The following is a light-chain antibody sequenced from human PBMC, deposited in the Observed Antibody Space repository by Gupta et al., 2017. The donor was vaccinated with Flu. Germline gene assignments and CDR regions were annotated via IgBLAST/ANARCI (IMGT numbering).Light chain of an antibody. J-gene: IGKJ1*01. V-gene: IGKV3-15*01. CDR3: QQGNSWPLA. CDR2: GAS. Sequence: PPTLSVSPGEEATLSCRASQSLSSDLAWYHQKPGQPPRLLIYGASTRSTGIPARFSGSGSGTEFTLTISSLQSEDFAVYYCQQGNSWPLAFGQGTKVEIK. CDR1: QSLSSD.